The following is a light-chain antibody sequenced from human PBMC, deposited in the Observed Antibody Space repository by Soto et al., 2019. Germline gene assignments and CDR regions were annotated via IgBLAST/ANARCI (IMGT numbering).Light chain of an antibody. CDR2: LAS. Sequence: DILMTQSPLSLPVTPGEPASISCRSSQSLLQSNGNNYLDWYLQKPGQSPQLLMYLASNRASGVPDRFSGSGSGTEFTLKISRVEAEDVGVYYCMQALQTPRFGQGTKVEIK. V-gene: IGKV2-28*01. CDR1: QSLLQSNGNNY. J-gene: IGKJ1*01. CDR3: MQALQTPR.